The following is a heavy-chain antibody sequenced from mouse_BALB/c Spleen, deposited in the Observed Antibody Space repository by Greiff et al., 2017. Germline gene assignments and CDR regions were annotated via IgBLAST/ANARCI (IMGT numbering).Heavy chain of an antibody. CDR3: ARSEVGQGFYAMDY. CDR1: GYTFTSYT. J-gene: IGHJ4*01. D-gene: IGHD3-3*01. V-gene: IGHV1-4*01. CDR2: INPSSGYT. Sequence: QVQLQQSGAELARPGASVKMSCKASGYTFTSYTMHWVKQRPGQGLEWIGYINPSSGYTNYNQKFKDKATLTADKSSSTAYMQLSSLTSEDSAVYYCARSEVGQGFYAMDYWGQGTSVTVSS.